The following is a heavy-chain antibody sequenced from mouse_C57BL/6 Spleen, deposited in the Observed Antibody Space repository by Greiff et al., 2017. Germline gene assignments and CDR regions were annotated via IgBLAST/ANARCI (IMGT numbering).Heavy chain of an antibody. V-gene: IGHV14-3*01. Sequence: EVQLQESVAELVRPGASVKLSCTASGFNIKNTYMHWVQQRPEQGLEWIGRIDPANGNTNYAPTFQSKATLTVDTSSSTAYMQLSSLTSEDSAGDYWARYGNYDAMDYWGQGTSVTVSA. CDR3: ARYGNYDAMDY. CDR1: GFNIKNTY. D-gene: IGHD2-1*01. CDR2: IDPANGNT. J-gene: IGHJ4*01.